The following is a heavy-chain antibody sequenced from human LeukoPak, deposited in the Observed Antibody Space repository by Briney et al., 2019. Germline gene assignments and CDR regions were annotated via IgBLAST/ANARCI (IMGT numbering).Heavy chain of an antibody. V-gene: IGHV3-74*01. J-gene: IGHJ4*02. CDR2: INSDGSST. Sequence: PGGSLRLSCEASGFNFKNYEMNWVRQAPGKGLVWVSRINSDGSSTTYADSVKGRFTISRDNAKNTLYLQMNSLRAEDTAVYYCARAGRGLRYFDWLTYDYWGQGTLVTVSS. CDR1: GFNFKNYE. D-gene: IGHD3-9*01. CDR3: ARAGRGLRYFDWLTYDY.